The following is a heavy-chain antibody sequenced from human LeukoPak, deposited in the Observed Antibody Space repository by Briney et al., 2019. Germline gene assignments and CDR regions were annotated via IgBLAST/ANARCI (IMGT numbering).Heavy chain of an antibody. CDR2: IWFDGSVK. CDR1: GFTFNTHG. Sequence: GWSLRLSCAASGFTFNTHGMHWVRQAPGKGLEWVAAIWFDGSVKHYSDAVKGRFTISRDNSLNTLHLQMNSLRVEDTAVYYCAKDTAVQFLEPAFWGQGTLVTVSS. V-gene: IGHV3-33*06. D-gene: IGHD3-3*01. J-gene: IGHJ4*02. CDR3: AKDTAVQFLEPAF.